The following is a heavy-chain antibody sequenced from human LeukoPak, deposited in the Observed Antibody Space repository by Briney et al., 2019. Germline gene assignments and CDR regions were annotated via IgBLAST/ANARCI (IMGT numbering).Heavy chain of an antibody. Sequence: ASVKVSCKASGYTFTSYYMHWVRQAPGQGLEWMGIINPSGGSTSYAQKFQGRVTMTRDMSTSTVYMELSSLRSEDTAVYYCARDLRSLEDFDYWGQGTLVTVSS. CDR2: INPSGGST. CDR3: ARDLRSLEDFDY. D-gene: IGHD1-26*01. V-gene: IGHV1-46*01. CDR1: GYTFTSYY. J-gene: IGHJ4*02.